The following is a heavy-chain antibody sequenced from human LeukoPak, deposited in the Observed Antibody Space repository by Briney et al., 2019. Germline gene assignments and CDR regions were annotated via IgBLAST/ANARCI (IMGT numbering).Heavy chain of an antibody. CDR3: TTLTVASNFDY. D-gene: IGHD6-19*01. CDR1: GFIFSVYE. V-gene: IGHV3-48*03. CDR2: ISGSDTST. J-gene: IGHJ4*02. Sequence: PGGSLRLSCAASGFIFSVYEMHWVRQAPGRGLEWIADISGSDTSTYYADSVKGRFTISRDNAKNSLYLQMNRLRVEDTAVYYCTTLTVASNFDYWGQGTLVTVSS.